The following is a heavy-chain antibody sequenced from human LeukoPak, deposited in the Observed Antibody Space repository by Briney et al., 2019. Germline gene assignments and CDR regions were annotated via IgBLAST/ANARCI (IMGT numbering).Heavy chain of an antibody. CDR1: GFTFSSYE. CDR2: INTDGSST. J-gene: IGHJ5*02. CDR3: ARENFDP. V-gene: IGHV3-74*01. Sequence: GGSLRLSCAASGFTFSSYEMNWVRQAPGKGLLWVSRINTDGSSTSYADSVKGRFTITRDNAKNMVYLQMNSLRGEDTAVYYCARENFDPWGQGTQVTVSS.